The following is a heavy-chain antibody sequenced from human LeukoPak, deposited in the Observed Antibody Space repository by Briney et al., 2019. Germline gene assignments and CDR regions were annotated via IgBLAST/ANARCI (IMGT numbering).Heavy chain of an antibody. CDR2: IKQDGSEK. CDR3: ARDTYVGSGSYTFDY. Sequence: GGSLRLSCAASGFTFSSYWMSWVRQAPGKGLEWVANIKQDGSEKYYVDSVKGRFTISRDNAKNSLYLQMNSLRAEDTAVYYCARDTYVGSGSYTFDYWGQGTLVTVSS. J-gene: IGHJ4*02. V-gene: IGHV3-7*01. D-gene: IGHD3-10*01. CDR1: GFTFSSYW.